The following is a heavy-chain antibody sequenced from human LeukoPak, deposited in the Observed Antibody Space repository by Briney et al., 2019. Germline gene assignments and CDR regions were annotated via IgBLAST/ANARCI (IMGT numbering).Heavy chain of an antibody. CDR3: ARDYYDSSGYSGYFDY. J-gene: IGHJ4*02. D-gene: IGHD3-22*01. Sequence: ASVKVSCKASGYTFTSYGISWVRQAPGQGLEWMGWINPNSGGTNYAQKFQGRVTMTRDTSISTAYMELSRLRSDDTAVYYCARDYYDSSGYSGYFDYWGQGTLVTVSS. V-gene: IGHV1-2*02. CDR2: INPNSGGT. CDR1: GYTFTSYG.